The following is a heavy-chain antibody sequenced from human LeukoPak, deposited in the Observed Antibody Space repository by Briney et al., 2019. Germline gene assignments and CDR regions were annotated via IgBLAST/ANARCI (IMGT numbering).Heavy chain of an antibody. J-gene: IGHJ4*02. D-gene: IGHD2-8*02. CDR1: VFTLGHYA. V-gene: IGHV3-49*04. CDR3: TRYGLVEGTVPEYFDN. CDR2: IRSDPYGGTA. Sequence: PGGTLRLSCTTSVFTLGHYAINWVRQAPAKGLEWVAFIRSDPYGGTADYAASVKGRFTISRDVSKSIAYLHMNSLKPEDSAVYHCTRYGLVEGTVPEYFDNWGQGTLVTVSS.